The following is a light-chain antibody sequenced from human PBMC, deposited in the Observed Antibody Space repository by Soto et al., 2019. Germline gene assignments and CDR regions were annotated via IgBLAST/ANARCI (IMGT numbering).Light chain of an antibody. J-gene: IGKJ1*01. Sequence: EIVLTQAPGTLALSPGEGPTLSCRASQSLSGRYLAWYQQKHGQAPRXXIYGASSRATGIPDRFSGSGSGTDLTITITRLEPEDFEVYYCQHYGYSLWTFGQGTKVDIK. V-gene: IGKV3-20*01. CDR1: QSLSGRY. CDR2: GAS. CDR3: QHYGYSLWT.